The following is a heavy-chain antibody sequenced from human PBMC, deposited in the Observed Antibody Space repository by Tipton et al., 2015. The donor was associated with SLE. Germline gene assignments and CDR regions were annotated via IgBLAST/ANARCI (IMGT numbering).Heavy chain of an antibody. V-gene: IGHV1-18*01. Sequence: QSGPEVKKPGASVKVSCKASGYTFTSYGISWVRQAPGQGLEWMGWISAYNGNTNYAQKLQGRVTMTTDTSTSTAYMELRSLRSDDTAVYYCSSQGHCSSTSCPIGYFQHWGQGTLVTVPS. CDR1: GYTFTSYG. CDR2: ISAYNGNT. D-gene: IGHD2-2*01. CDR3: SSQGHCSSTSCPIGYFQH. J-gene: IGHJ1*01.